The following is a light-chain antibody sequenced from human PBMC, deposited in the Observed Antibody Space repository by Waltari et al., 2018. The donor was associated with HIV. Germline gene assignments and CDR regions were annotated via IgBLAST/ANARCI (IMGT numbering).Light chain of an antibody. V-gene: IGLV1-40*01. J-gene: IGLJ3*02. Sequence: QPVLTQPPSVSGAPGLGVTVSCTGSGSNIGAGYDVHWYQQLPGTDPKLLIYGNSTRPSGVPDRFSASKAGTSASLAITGLQPEDEADYYCQSYDSSLSAWVFGGGTKLTVL. CDR2: GNS. CDR3: QSYDSSLSAWV. CDR1: GSNIGAGYD.